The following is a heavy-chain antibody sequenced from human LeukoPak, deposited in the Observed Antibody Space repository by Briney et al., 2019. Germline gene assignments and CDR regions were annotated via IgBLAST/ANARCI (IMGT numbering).Heavy chain of an antibody. D-gene: IGHD5-12*01. J-gene: IGHJ4*02. CDR1: GYTFTSYG. CDR2: ISAYIGNT. Sequence: ASVKVSCKASGYTFTSYGISWVRQAPGQGLEWMGWISAYIGNTNYAQKLQGRVTMTTDTSTSTAYMELRSLRSDDTAVYYCARGGDPANEYSGYVNIDYWGQGTLVTVSS. CDR3: ARGGDPANEYSGYVNIDY. V-gene: IGHV1-18*04.